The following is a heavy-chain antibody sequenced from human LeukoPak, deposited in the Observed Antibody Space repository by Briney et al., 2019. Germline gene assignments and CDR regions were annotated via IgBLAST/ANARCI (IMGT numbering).Heavy chain of an antibody. CDR1: GYTFTSYD. CDR3: ATWYSSGWYSY. V-gene: IGHV1-8*01. CDR2: MNPNSGNT. Sequence: ASVKLSCKASGYTFTSYDINWMRQATGQGLEWMGWMNPNSGNTGYAQKFQGRVTITRNTSISTAYMELSSMRSEDTAVYYCATWYSSGWYSYWGQGTLVTVSS. J-gene: IGHJ4*02. D-gene: IGHD6-19*01.